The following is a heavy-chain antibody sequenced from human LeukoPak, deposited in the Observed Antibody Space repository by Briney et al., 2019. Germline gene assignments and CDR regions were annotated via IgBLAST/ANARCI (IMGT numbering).Heavy chain of an antibody. D-gene: IGHD3-3*01. CDR3: ARDGNTIFGVVSPYFDY. V-gene: IGHV3-48*01. Sequence: GGSLRLSCAASGFTFSSYAMSWVRQAPGKGLEWVSYISSSSSTIYYADSVKGRFTISRDNAKNSLYLQMNSLRAEDTAVYYCARDGNTIFGVVSPYFDYWGQGTLVTVSS. CDR2: ISSSSSTI. CDR1: GFTFSSYA. J-gene: IGHJ4*02.